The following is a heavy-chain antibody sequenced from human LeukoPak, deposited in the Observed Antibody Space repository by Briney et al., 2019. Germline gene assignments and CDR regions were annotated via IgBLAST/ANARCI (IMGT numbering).Heavy chain of an antibody. Sequence: ASVTVSCKASGYTFTSYGISWVRQAPGQGLEWMGWISAYNGNTNYAQKLQGRVTMTTDTSTSTAYMELRSLRSDDTAVYYCARDQGDIVVVPAAIQGSEGQLLYFDYWGQGTLVTVSA. V-gene: IGHV1-18*01. CDR3: ARDQGDIVVVPAAIQGSEGQLLYFDY. D-gene: IGHD2-2*02. J-gene: IGHJ4*02. CDR2: ISAYNGNT. CDR1: GYTFTSYG.